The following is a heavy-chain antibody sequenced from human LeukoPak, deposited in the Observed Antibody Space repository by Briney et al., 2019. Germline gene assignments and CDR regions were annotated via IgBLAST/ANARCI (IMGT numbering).Heavy chain of an antibody. CDR1: GFTFSSYG. CDR2: ISGSGGST. V-gene: IGHV3-23*01. D-gene: IGHD6-13*01. CDR3: ARVVGYSSSWGGYYYYYYYMDV. J-gene: IGHJ6*03. Sequence: GGSLRLSCAASGFTFSSYGMSWVRQAPGKGLEWVSAISGSGGSTYYADSVKGRFTISRDNSKNTLYLQMNSLRAEDTAVYYCARVVGYSSSWGGYYYYYYYMDVWGKGTTVTISS.